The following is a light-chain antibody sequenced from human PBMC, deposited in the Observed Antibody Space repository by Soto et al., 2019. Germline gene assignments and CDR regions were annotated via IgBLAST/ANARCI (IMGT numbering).Light chain of an antibody. Sequence: EIMMTQSPVTLSVSPGERATLSCRASQSVRSTYLAWYQQKPGQAPRLLIYGASSRATGIPDRFSGSGSGTDFTLTISSLEPEDFAVYYCQQRSNWPITFGQGTRLEI. J-gene: IGKJ5*01. CDR2: GAS. CDR1: QSVRSTY. CDR3: QQRSNWPIT. V-gene: IGKV3D-20*02.